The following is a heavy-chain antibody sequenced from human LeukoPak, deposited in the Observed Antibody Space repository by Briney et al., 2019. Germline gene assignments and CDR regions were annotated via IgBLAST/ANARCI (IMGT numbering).Heavy chain of an antibody. D-gene: IGHD3-16*01. Sequence: GASVKVSCKASGYTFTGYYMHWVRQAPGQGLEWMGWINPNSGGTNYAQKFQGRVTMTRDTSISTAYMELSRLRSDDTAVYYCARDHFPKHYDYVWGSYLLPDYWGQGTLVTVSS. CDR3: ARDHFPKHYDYVWGSYLLPDY. J-gene: IGHJ4*02. CDR1: GYTFTGYY. CDR2: INPNSGGT. V-gene: IGHV1-2*02.